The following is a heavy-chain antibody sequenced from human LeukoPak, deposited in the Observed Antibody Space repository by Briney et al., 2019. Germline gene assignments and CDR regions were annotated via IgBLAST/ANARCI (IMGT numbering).Heavy chain of an antibody. CDR1: GFIFSSHW. D-gene: IGHD2/OR15-2a*01. V-gene: IGHV3-7*01. CDR2: IKQDGSEK. CDR3: AREYRGSRYF. J-gene: IGHJ4*02. Sequence: PGGSLRLSCAASGFIFSSHWMSWVRQAPGKGLEWVANIKQDGSEKYYVDSVKGRFTISRDNAKNSLYLQMNSLRVEDTAVYYCAREYRGSRYFRGQGTLVTVSS.